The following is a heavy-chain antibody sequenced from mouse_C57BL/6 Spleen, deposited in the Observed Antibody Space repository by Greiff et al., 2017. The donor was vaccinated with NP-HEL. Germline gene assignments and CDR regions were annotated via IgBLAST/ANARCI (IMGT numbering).Heavy chain of an antibody. Sequence: DVHLVESGGGLVQPGGSLKLSCAASGFTFSDYGMAWVRQAPRKGPEWVAFISNLAYSIYYADTVTGRFTISRENAKNTLYLEMSSLRSEDTAMYYCARHGITTVVATDYAMDYWGQGTSVTVSS. CDR3: ARHGITTVVATDYAMDY. J-gene: IGHJ4*01. V-gene: IGHV5-15*01. CDR1: GFTFSDYG. D-gene: IGHD1-1*01. CDR2: ISNLAYSI.